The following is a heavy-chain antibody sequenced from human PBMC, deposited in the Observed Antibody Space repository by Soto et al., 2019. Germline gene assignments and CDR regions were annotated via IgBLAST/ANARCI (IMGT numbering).Heavy chain of an antibody. D-gene: IGHD3-10*01. CDR3: ARVLSPSCYYLAY. CDR2: INHSGST. CDR1: GGSFSGYY. J-gene: IGHJ4*02. V-gene: IGHV4-34*01. Sequence: PSETLSLTCPVYGGSFSGYYWSWIRQPPGKGLEWIGEINHSGSTNYNPSLKSRVTISVDTSKNQFSLKLSSVTAADTAVYYCARVLSPSCYYLAYWGQGTLVTV.